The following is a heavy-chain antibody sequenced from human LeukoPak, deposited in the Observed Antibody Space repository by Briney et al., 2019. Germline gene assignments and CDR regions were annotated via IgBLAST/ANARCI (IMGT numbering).Heavy chain of an antibody. CDR2: IKQDGSEK. CDR1: GFTFSSYW. J-gene: IGHJ3*02. CDR3: ARQKGNAFDI. V-gene: IGHV3-7*01. Sequence: PGGSLRLSCVASGFTFSSYWMSWVRQAPGKGLEWVANIKQDGSEKYYVDSVKGRFTISRDNAKNSLDLQMNSLRAEDTAVYYCARQKGNAFDIWGQGTMVTVSS. D-gene: IGHD6-13*01.